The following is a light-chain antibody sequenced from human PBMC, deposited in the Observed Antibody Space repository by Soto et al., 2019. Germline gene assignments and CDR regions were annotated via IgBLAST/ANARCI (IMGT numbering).Light chain of an antibody. CDR3: CSLTSGATWV. J-gene: IGLJ3*02. Sequence: QSALTQPASVSGSPGQSITISCTGTNSDVGSHNFVSWYQQYPGKAPKLLIYEASKPPSGLANRFSGTKSGNTAFLTISGLSAEDDAYYYCCSLTSGATWVFGGGTKLTVL. CDR1: NSDVGSHNF. V-gene: IGLV2-14*02. CDR2: EAS.